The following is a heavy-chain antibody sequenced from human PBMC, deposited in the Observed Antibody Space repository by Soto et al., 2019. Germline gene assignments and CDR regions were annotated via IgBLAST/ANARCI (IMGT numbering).Heavy chain of an antibody. Sequence: ASVKVSCKASGYTLTSYDINWVRQATGQGLEWMGWMNPNSGNTGYAQKFQGRVTTTRNTSISTAYMELSSLRSEDTAVYYCARVYTGYYDSWSGAKSFDYWGQGTLVTVSS. D-gene: IGHD3-3*01. J-gene: IGHJ4*02. CDR2: MNPNSGNT. CDR3: ARVYTGYYDSWSGAKSFDY. V-gene: IGHV1-8*01. CDR1: GYTLTSYD.